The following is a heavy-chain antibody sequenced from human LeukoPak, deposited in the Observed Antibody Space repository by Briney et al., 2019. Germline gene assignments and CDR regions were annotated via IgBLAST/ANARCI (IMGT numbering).Heavy chain of an antibody. Sequence: SETLSLTCTVSGGSISIAHYFWGWIRQPPGKGLEWIGSTYYDGSTYYNPSLKSRVTISRDTSEDQFSLRLSSVTAADTAVYYCARRSSGRPVDYWGQGTLVTVSS. CDR1: GGSISIAHYF. CDR3: ARRSSGRPVDY. D-gene: IGHD3-3*01. CDR2: TYYDGST. J-gene: IGHJ4*02. V-gene: IGHV4-39*07.